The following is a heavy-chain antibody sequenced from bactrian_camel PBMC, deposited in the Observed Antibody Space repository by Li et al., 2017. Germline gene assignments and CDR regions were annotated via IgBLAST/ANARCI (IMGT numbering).Heavy chain of an antibody. CDR1: GFTFNNNR. V-gene: IGHV3S1*01. Sequence: QVQLVESGGGLVQPGRSLRLSCAASGFTFNNNRMRWVRQAPGKGLEWVAALKSGGVTTYADSVKGRFTISRDNAKNTLDLQLNSLKTEDTAMYYCAKDQYGGYWAASGEYNYWGQGTQVTVS. D-gene: IGHD2*01. CDR2: LKSGGVT. CDR3: AKDQYGGYWAASGEYNY. J-gene: IGHJ4*01.